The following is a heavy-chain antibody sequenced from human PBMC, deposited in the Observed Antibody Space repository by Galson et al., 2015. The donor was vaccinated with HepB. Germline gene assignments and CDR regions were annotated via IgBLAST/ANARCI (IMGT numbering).Heavy chain of an antibody. CDR2: IRNRANNYAT. J-gene: IGHJ6*04. CDR1: GFTFSGSG. Sequence: SLRLSCAASGFTFSGSGIHWVRLASGKGLEWVGRIRNRANNYATAYAASVRGRFTVSRDDSKNTAYLQMNSLKTEDTAVYYCTRPGYGSSWFLDYSHGMDILGKGTTVIVSA. D-gene: IGHD6-13*01. V-gene: IGHV3-73*01. CDR3: TRPGYGSSWFLDYSHGMDI.